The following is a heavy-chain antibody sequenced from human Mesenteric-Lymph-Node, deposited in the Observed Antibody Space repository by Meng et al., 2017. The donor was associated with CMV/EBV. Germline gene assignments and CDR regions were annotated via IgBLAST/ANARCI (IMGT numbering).Heavy chain of an antibody. CDR1: GFTFSSYG. V-gene: IGHV3-30*19. CDR3: ARDSGEFDY. J-gene: IGHJ4*01. Sequence: GESLKISCAASGFTFSSYGMHWVRQAPGKGLEWVAVLSYDGINKYYADSVKGRFTISRDNSKNTLYLQMNSLVAGDTALYYCARDSGEFDYWGQEPWSPSPQ. D-gene: IGHD3-10*01. CDR2: LSYDGINK.